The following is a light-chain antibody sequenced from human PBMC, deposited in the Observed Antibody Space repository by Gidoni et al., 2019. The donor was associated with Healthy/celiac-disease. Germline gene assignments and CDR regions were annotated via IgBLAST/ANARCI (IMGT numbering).Light chain of an antibody. Sequence: EIVLTQSPGTLSLSPGARATLSCRASQSVSSSYLAWYQQKPGQAPRLLIYGASSRATGIPDRFSGSGSGTDFTLTISRLEPEDFAVYYCQQYGSSPRGSTFGPXTKWISN. CDR3: QQYGSSPRGST. V-gene: IGKV3-20*01. CDR2: GAS. J-gene: IGKJ3*01. CDR1: QSVSSSY.